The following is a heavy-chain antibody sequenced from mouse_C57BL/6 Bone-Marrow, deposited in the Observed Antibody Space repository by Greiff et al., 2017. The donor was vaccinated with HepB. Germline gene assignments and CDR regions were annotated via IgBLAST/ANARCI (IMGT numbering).Heavy chain of an antibody. J-gene: IGHJ2*01. CDR1: GFTFSSYG. Sequence: EVHLVESGGDLVKPGGSLKLSCAASGFTFSSYGMSWVRQTPDKRLEWVATISSGGSYTYYPDSVKGRFTISRDNAKNTLYLQMSSLKSEDTAMYYCARHGLLYYFDYWGQGTTLTVSS. CDR3: ARHGLLYYFDY. D-gene: IGHD3-1*01. V-gene: IGHV5-6*01. CDR2: ISSGGSYT.